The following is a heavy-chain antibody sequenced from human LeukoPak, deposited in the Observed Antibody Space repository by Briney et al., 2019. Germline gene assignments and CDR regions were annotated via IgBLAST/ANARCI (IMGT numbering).Heavy chain of an antibody. V-gene: IGHV3-21*01. D-gene: IGHD2-15*01. CDR1: GFTFSSYS. J-gene: IGHJ4*02. Sequence: GGSLRLSCAASGFTFSSYSMNWVRQAPGRGLEGVSSISSSSSYIYYADSVKGRFTISRDNAKNSLYLQMNSLRAEDTAVYHCASEYCGGVSCYSDYWGQGTLVTVSS. CDR3: ASEYCGGVSCYSDY. CDR2: ISSSSSYI.